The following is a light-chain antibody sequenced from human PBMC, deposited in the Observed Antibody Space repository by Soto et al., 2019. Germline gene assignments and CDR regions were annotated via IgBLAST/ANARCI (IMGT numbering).Light chain of an antibody. Sequence: QSALTQPASVSGSRGQSITISCTGTSSDIGGYNYISRYQQLPGKAPKFIIYDVRNRPSGVSNRFSGSRSGNTASLTISGLQAEDEADYYCSSYTSSSTVIFGGGTKLTVL. J-gene: IGLJ2*01. CDR3: SSYTSSSTVI. CDR2: DVR. CDR1: SSDIGGYNY. V-gene: IGLV2-14*01.